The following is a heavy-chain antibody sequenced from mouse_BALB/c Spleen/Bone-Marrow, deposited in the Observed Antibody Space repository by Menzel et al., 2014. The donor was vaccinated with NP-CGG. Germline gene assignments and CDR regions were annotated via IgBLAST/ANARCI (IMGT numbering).Heavy chain of an antibody. CDR3: ARHHRYAYYFDY. V-gene: IGHV1S130*01. CDR1: GYTFTNSW. CDR2: IHPNSGNT. J-gene: IGHJ2*01. D-gene: IGHD2-14*01. Sequence: VQLQQSGSVLVRPGASVKLSCKASGYTFTNSWIHWAKPRPGQGLEWIGEIHPNSGNTNFNEKFKVKATLTVDTSSSTAYVDLSSLTAEDSAVYYCARHHRYAYYFDYWGQGTTLTVSS.